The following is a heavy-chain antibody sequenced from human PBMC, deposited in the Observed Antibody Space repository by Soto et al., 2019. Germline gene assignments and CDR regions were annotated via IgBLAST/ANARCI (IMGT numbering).Heavy chain of an antibody. CDR3: AGKRRDMPWFDP. D-gene: IGHD6-25*01. CDR2: IYHSGST. V-gene: IGHV4-30-2*01. CDR1: GGSISSGGFS. J-gene: IGHJ5*02. Sequence: PXETLSLTFAVSGGSISSGGFSWSWIRQPPGKGLEWIGYIYHSGSTYYNPSLKSRVTISVDRSKNQFSLKLSSVTAADTAVYYCAGKRRDMPWFDPWGQGTLVTVSS.